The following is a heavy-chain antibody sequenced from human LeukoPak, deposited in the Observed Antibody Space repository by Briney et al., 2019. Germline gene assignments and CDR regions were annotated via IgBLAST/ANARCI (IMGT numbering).Heavy chain of an antibody. CDR3: AREGDY. Sequence: SETLSLTCAVYGGSFSGYYWSWIRQPPGKGLEWIGEINHSGSTNYNPSLKSRVTISVDTSKNQFSLKPSSVTAADTAVYYCAREGDYWGQGTLVTVSS. CDR1: GGSFSGYY. J-gene: IGHJ4*02. V-gene: IGHV4-34*01. CDR2: INHSGST.